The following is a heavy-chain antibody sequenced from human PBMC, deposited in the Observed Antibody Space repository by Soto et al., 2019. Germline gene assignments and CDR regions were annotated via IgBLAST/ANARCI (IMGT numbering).Heavy chain of an antibody. V-gene: IGHV3-30-3*01. D-gene: IGHD3-10*01. CDR3: ARDGYYGSGKSVTSDYYYGMDV. Sequence: QVQLVESGGGVVQPGRSLRLSCAASGFTFSSYAMHWVRQAPDKGLEWVAVISYDGSNKYYADSVKGRFTISRDNSKNTLYLQMNSLRAEDTAVYYCARDGYYGSGKSVTSDYYYGMDVWGQGTTVTVSS. CDR2: ISYDGSNK. J-gene: IGHJ6*02. CDR1: GFTFSSYA.